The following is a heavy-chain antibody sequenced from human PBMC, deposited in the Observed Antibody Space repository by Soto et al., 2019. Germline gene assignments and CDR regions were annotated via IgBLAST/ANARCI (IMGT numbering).Heavy chain of an antibody. CDR1: GGIFSTYA. CDR3: ARDRDYYGSGNYYQRIDF. V-gene: IGHV1-69*01. J-gene: IGHJ4*02. CDR2: IIPLFGTP. Sequence: QVQLVQSGAEVKKPGSSVKVSCKASGGIFSTYAISWLRQAPGQGLEWMGGIIPLFGTPNYAQRFQGRVTITADESSSTADMELSRLRSVDTAGFYCARDRDYYGSGNYYQRIDFCGQVNLVTVSS. D-gene: IGHD3-10*01.